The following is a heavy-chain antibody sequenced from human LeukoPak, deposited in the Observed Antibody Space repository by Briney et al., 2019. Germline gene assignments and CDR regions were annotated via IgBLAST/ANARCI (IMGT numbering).Heavy chain of an antibody. CDR1: GGSFSGYY. Sequence: PSETLSLTCAVYGGSFSGYYWSWIRQPPGKGLEWIGEINHSGSTNYNPSLKSRVTISVDTSKNQFSLKLSSVTAADTAVYYCARIPAVYSSSWYVFGRTNYYYGRDVWGKGTTVTVSS. CDR2: INHSGST. CDR3: ARIPAVYSSSWYVFGRTNYYYGRDV. J-gene: IGHJ6*04. D-gene: IGHD6-13*01. V-gene: IGHV4-34*01.